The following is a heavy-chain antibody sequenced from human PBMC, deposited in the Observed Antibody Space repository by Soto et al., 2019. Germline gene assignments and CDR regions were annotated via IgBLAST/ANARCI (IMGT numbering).Heavy chain of an antibody. J-gene: IGHJ4*02. V-gene: IGHV4-34*01. CDR2: INHSGST. Sequence: SETLSLTCAVYGGSFSGYYWSWIRQPPGKGLEWIGEINHSGSTNYNPSLKSRVTISVDKSKNQFSLKLSSVTAADTAVYYCAREQCSGGSCYSHYWGQGTLVTVSS. D-gene: IGHD2-15*01. CDR1: GGSFSGYY. CDR3: AREQCSGGSCYSHY.